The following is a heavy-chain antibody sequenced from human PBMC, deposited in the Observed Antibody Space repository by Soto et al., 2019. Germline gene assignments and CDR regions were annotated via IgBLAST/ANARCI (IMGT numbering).Heavy chain of an antibody. CDR2: VYHTGTT. V-gene: IGHV4-59*01. D-gene: IGHD3-3*01. CDR3: ARDFAGRGPFDP. Sequence: SETLSLTCIVSNVSITSSYWNWIRQSPGKGLEWIGFVYHTGTTKYNPSLKGRVTMSIDTSRNEFSLRLTSVTTADTAFYFCARDFAGRGPFDPWGPGTQVTVS. J-gene: IGHJ5*01. CDR1: NVSITSSY.